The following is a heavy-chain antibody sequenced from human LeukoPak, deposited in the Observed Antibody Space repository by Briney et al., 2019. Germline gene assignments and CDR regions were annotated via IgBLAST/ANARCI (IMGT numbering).Heavy chain of an antibody. V-gene: IGHV4-4*02. J-gene: IGHJ3*02. CDR1: GGSISSGYW. CDR2: ILHSGST. CDR3: ARQYSFDAFDI. Sequence: PSETLSLTCVVSGGSISSGYWWSWVRQSPGKGLEWIGEILHSGSTNYNPSLKSRVTISVDKSKNQFSLKLSSVTAADTAVYYCARQYSFDAFDIWGQGTMVTVSS. D-gene: IGHD2-15*01.